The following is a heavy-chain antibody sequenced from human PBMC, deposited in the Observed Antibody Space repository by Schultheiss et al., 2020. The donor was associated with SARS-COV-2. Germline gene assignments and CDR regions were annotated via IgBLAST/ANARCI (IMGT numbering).Heavy chain of an antibody. V-gene: IGHV1-69*01. J-gene: IGHJ6*03. D-gene: IGHD2-2*01. CDR3: ARHYCSSTSCYPSYYYYYMDV. CDR2: IIPIFGTA. CDR1: GYSFTSYG. Sequence: KISCKGSGYSFTSYGISWVRQAPGQGLEWMGGIIPIFGTANYAQKFQGRVTITADESTSTAYMELSSLRSEDTAVYYCARHYCSSTSCYPSYYYYYMDVWGKGTTVTVSS.